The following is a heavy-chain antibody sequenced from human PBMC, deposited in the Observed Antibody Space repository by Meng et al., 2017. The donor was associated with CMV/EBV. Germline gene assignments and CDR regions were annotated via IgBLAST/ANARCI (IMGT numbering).Heavy chain of an antibody. D-gene: IGHD2-15*01. J-gene: IGHJ5*02. CDR2: IYISGST. CDR3: ARSMVVAGDWFDP. CDR1: GGSISSSH. V-gene: IGHV4-4*07. Sequence: QVPVQYSGPGLVKPSEHLSPTCTVRGGSISSSHWNWCRHPAGKGLEWIGLIYISGSTNYNPSLKSRVTMSVDTSKNQFSLKLSSVTAADTAVYYCARSMVVAGDWFDPWGQGALVTVFS.